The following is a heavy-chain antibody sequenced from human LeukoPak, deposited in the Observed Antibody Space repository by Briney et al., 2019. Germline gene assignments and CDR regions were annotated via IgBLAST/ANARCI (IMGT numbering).Heavy chain of an antibody. CDR3: ARGSYYDFWSGYSRLDNWFDP. Sequence: ASVKVSCKASGYTFTGYYMHWVRQAPGQGLEWMGWINPNSGGTNYAQKFQGRVTMTRDTSISTAYMELSRLRSDDTAVYYCARGSYYDFWSGYSRLDNWFDPWGQGTLVTVSS. CDR1: GYTFTGYY. D-gene: IGHD3-3*01. CDR2: INPNSGGT. V-gene: IGHV1-2*02. J-gene: IGHJ5*02.